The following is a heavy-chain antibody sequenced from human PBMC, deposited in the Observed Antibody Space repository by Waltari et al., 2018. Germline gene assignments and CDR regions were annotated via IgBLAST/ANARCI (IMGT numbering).Heavy chain of an antibody. CDR3: ARAYCINGVCYSGYYLDY. V-gene: IGHV1-3*01. CDR1: GYTFTGYT. J-gene: IGHJ4*02. D-gene: IGHD2-8*01. CDR2: INADNGNT. Sequence: AEVKKPGASVKVSCKASGYTFTGYTIHWVRQAPGQGLEWMGWINADNGNTKYSQKFQGRVTITRDTSANTADMELSSLRSEDTAVYYCARAYCINGVCYSGYYLDYWGQGTLVTVSS.